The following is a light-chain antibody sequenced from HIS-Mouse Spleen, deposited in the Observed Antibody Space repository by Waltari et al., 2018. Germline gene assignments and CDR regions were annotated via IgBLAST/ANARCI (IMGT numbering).Light chain of an antibody. CDR2: EGS. CDR3: CSYAGSSPYVV. CDR1: SSDVGSYNL. J-gene: IGLJ2*01. V-gene: IGLV2-23*01. Sequence: QSALTQPASVSGSPGQSITISCTGTSSDVGSYNLFSWYQQPPGKAPKLMIDEGSKTPSVVSIACSGSKSGNTASLTISGLQAEDEADYYCCSYAGSSPYVVFGGGTKLTVL.